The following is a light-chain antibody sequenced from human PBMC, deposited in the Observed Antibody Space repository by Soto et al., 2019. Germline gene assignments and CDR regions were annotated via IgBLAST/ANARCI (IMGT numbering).Light chain of an antibody. Sequence: QYVLTQPPSVYGAPGQRVTISCTGSSSNIGAGYDVHWYQQLPGTAPKLLIYGNSNRPSGVPDRFSGSKSGTSASLAVSGLQAEDEADYYCSSYAGSNNFVFGGGTKLTVL. V-gene: IGLV1-40*01. CDR2: GNS. CDR3: SSYAGSNNFV. CDR1: SSNIGAGYD. J-gene: IGLJ2*01.